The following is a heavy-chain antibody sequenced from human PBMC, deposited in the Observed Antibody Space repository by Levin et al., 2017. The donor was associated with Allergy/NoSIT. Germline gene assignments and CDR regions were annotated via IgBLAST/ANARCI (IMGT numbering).Heavy chain of an antibody. CDR2: IKNDGGEA. V-gene: IGHV3-7*01. CDR1: GFTFSSFW. J-gene: IGHJ4*02. CDR3: AALPRGSAWYS. D-gene: IGHD6-19*01. Sequence: GGSLRLSCATSGFTFSSFWMSWVRQAPGKGLEWVANIKNDGGEAYYVDSVKGRFTISRDNAKNSLFLQMNSLRAEDTAVYYCAALPRGSAWYSWGQGTLVTVSS.